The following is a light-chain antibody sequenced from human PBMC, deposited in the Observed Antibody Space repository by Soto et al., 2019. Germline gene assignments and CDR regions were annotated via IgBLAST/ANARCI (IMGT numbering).Light chain of an antibody. Sequence: IQMTQSPSSLSASVGDRVTITCRASQGISKHLAWYQQRPGKVPKVLIYGAFSLQSGVPSRFSGSGSGTEFILTISSLQPEDVATYYCQNYNSAPLTFGGGTKVDIK. CDR2: GAF. J-gene: IGKJ4*01. V-gene: IGKV1-27*01. CDR1: QGISKH. CDR3: QNYNSAPLT.